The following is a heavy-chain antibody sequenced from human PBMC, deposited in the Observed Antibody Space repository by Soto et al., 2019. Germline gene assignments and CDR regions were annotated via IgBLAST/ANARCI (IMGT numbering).Heavy chain of an antibody. J-gene: IGHJ4*02. Sequence: LRLSCAASGFTFSSYSMNWVRQAPGKGLEWVSSVSSSSSYIYYADSVKGRFTISRDNAKNSLYLQMNSLRAEDTAVYYCARDPLYDSSGALDYWGQGTLVTVSS. CDR1: GFTFSSYS. CDR3: ARDPLYDSSGALDY. V-gene: IGHV3-21*01. CDR2: VSSSSSYI. D-gene: IGHD3-22*01.